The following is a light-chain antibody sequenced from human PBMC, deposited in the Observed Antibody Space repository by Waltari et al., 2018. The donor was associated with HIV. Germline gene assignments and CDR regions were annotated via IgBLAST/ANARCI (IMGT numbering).Light chain of an antibody. CDR2: GAS. CDR1: QSVSSSL. V-gene: IGKV3-20*01. Sequence: DIVLMQSPGTLSLSPGERATLSCRATQSVSSSLLAWYQQKPGQAPRLLIYGASTRATGIPDRFSGSGSGTDFTLTISRLEPEDFAVYYCQHYRSAQGFTFGPGTKVDIK. CDR3: QHYRSAQGFT. J-gene: IGKJ3*01.